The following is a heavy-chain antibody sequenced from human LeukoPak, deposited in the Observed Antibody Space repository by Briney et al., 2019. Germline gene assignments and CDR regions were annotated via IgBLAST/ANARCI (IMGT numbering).Heavy chain of an antibody. J-gene: IGHJ4*02. V-gene: IGHV4-4*09. CDR3: VVSPNQDLFDY. CDR2: IYGSGRT. CDR1: GISINSHY. Sequence: RASETLSLTCTVSGISINSHYLNWIRQPPGKGLEWIGHIYGSGRTNYNPSLKSRVTMSVDTSKRQFSLNLKSLTAADTAVYYCVVSPNQDLFDYWGQGPLVTVSS.